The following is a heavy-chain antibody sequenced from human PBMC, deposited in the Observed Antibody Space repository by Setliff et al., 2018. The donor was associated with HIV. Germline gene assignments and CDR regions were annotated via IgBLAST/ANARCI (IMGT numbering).Heavy chain of an antibody. CDR1: GGTLSTSA. CDR2: FIPMFGIT. V-gene: IGHV1-69*13. D-gene: IGHD6-6*01. CDR3: ARQKASEYSSSSWFDP. Sequence: GASVKVSCKASGGTLSTSAIGWLRQAPGQGLEWMGGFIPMFGITQYAPKFQGSVTITADESTSTVYMELNSLRSEDTAVYYCARQKASEYSSSSWFDPWGQGTLVTVSS. J-gene: IGHJ5*02.